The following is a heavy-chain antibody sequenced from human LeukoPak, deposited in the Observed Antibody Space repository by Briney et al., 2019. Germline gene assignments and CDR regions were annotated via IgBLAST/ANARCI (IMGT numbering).Heavy chain of an antibody. D-gene: IGHD2-15*01. CDR1: GFTFSSYS. J-gene: IGHJ4*02. CDR2: ISSSSSYI. Sequence: GGSLRLSCAASGFTFSSYSMNWVRQAPGKGLEWVSSISSSSSYIYYADSVKGRFTISRDNAKNSLYLQMNSLRAEDAAVYYCARDREVVAATFDYWGQGTLVTVSS. CDR3: ARDREVVAATFDY. V-gene: IGHV3-21*01.